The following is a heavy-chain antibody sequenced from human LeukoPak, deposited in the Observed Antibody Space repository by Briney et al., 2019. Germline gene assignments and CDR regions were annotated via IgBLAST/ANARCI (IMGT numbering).Heavy chain of an antibody. V-gene: IGHV3-23*01. CDR2: ISGSGSST. J-gene: IGHJ2*01. D-gene: IGHD6-19*01. CDR1: GFTFSSYA. Sequence: GSLRLSCAASGFTFSSYAMSWVRQAPRKGLEWVSAISGSGSSTYYADSVKGRFTISRDNAKDTLYLQMNSLRAEDTAVYYCSKASLPHSSGWYEVWYFDLWGRGTLVTVSS. CDR3: SKASLPHSSGWYEVWYFDL.